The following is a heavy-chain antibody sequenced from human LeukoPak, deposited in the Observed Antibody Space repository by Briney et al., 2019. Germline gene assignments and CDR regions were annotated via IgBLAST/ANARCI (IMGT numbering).Heavy chain of an antibody. CDR3: AKDQYGGNPQYYFDY. J-gene: IGHJ4*02. D-gene: IGHD4-23*01. V-gene: IGHV3-23*01. CDR2: ISGSGGNT. CDR1: GFTFSSYA. Sequence: GGSLRLSCAASGFTFSSYAMSWVRQAPGKGLDWVSAISGSGGNTYYADSVKGRFTISRDNSKNTLYLHMNSLRAEDTAVYYCAKDQYGGNPQYYFDYWGQGTLVTVSS.